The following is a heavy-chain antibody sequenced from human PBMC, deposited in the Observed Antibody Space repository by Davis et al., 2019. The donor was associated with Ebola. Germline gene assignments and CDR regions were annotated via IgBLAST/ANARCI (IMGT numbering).Heavy chain of an antibody. CDR2: IYSSGTT. Sequence: SETLSLTCTVSGGSISSYYWSWIRQAPGKGLEWIGYIYSSGTTYYNPSLKSRVSISLDTSKNQFSLKLTSVSAADTAVYYCAREIYTRSTGDYFDYWGPGTLVTVSS. CDR1: GGSISSYY. V-gene: IGHV4-59*01. CDR3: AREIYTRSTGDYFDY. D-gene: IGHD2-2*01. J-gene: IGHJ4*02.